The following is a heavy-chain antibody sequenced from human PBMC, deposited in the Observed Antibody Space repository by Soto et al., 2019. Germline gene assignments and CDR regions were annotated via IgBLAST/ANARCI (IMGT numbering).Heavy chain of an antibody. D-gene: IGHD3-10*01. CDR2: MNPNSGNT. CDR3: ARERSLRFDP. J-gene: IGHJ5*02. V-gene: IGHV1-8*01. CDR1: GYTFTSYD. Sequence: QVQLVQSGAEVKKPGASVKVSCKASGYTFTSYDINWVRQATGQGLEWMGWMNPNSGNTGYAQKFQGRVTMTRNTTITTAYMELSSLRSQDAAVYYWARERSLRFDPWGQGTLVTVAS.